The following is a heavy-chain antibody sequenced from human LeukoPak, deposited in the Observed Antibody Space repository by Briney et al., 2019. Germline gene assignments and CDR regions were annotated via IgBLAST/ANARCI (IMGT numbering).Heavy chain of an antibody. D-gene: IGHD4-17*01. Sequence: PSETLSLTCTVSGGSISSSSYYWGWIRQPPGKGLEWIGSIYYSGSTYYNPSLKSRVTISVDTSKNQFSLKLSSVTAADTAVYYCARFDYGDYEPGAFDIWGQGTMVTVSS. J-gene: IGHJ3*02. V-gene: IGHV4-39*07. CDR2: IYYSGST. CDR3: ARFDYGDYEPGAFDI. CDR1: GGSISSSSYY.